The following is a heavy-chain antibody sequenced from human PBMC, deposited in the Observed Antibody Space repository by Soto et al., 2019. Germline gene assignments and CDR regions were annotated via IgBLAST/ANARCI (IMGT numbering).Heavy chain of an antibody. CDR2: IYRSGTT. CDR1: NFSISSGYY. CDR3: ARTHSGSYYSVFNY. J-gene: IGHJ4*02. V-gene: IGHV4-38-2*01. D-gene: IGHD1-26*01. Sequence: SETLSLTCVVSNFSISSGYYWGWIRQSPGKGLEWIASIYRSGTTSYNPPLKSRVTISVDPSKNQFSLMLTAVTAADTAVYYCARTHSGSYYSVFNYWGRGSLVTVSS.